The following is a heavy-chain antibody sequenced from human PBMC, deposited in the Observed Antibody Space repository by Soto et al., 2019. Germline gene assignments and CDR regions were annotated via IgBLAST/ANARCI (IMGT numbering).Heavy chain of an antibody. CDR3: ARDVPDTTVTIDY. Sequence: GGSLRLSCAASGFTFSSYSMNWVRQAPGKGLEWVSSISSSSSYIYYADSVKGRFTVSRDNAKNSLYLQMNSLRAEDTAVYYCARDVPDTTVTIDYWGQGTLVTVSS. V-gene: IGHV3-21*01. CDR2: ISSSSSYI. D-gene: IGHD4-17*01. J-gene: IGHJ4*02. CDR1: GFTFSSYS.